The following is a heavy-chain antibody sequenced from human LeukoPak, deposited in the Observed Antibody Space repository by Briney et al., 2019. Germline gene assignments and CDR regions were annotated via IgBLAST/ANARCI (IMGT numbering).Heavy chain of an antibody. CDR2: ISSSSSYI. J-gene: IGHJ4*02. D-gene: IGHD3-10*01. V-gene: IGHV3-21*01. CDR1: GFTFSSYS. CDR3: ARDGINYGLDY. Sequence: PGRSLRLSCAASGFTFSSYSMNWVRQAPGKGLEWVSSISSSSSYIYYADSVKGRFTISRDNAKNSLYLQMKSLRAEDTAVYYCARDGINYGLDYWGQGTLVTVSS.